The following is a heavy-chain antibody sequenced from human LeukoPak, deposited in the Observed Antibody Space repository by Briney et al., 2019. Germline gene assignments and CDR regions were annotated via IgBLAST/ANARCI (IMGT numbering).Heavy chain of an antibody. D-gene: IGHD1-26*01. CDR3: ARSGSYYTAFDI. J-gene: IGHJ3*02. CDR1: GYTFTGYY. V-gene: IGHV1-2*06. CDR2: INPNSGGT. Sequence: ASVKVSCKASGYTFTGYYMHWVRQAPGQGLEWMGRINPNSGGTNYAQKFQGRVTMTRDTSISTAYTELSRLRSDDTAVYYCARSGSYYTAFDIWGQGTMVTVSS.